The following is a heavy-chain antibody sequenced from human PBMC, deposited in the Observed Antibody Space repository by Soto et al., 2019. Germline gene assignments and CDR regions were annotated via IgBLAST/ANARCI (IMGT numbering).Heavy chain of an antibody. J-gene: IGHJ5*02. CDR3: ARGGYCSGGSCYSWWWFDP. V-gene: IGHV1-18*01. D-gene: IGHD2-15*01. Sequence: ASVKVSCKASGYTFTSYGISWVRQAPGQGLEWMGWISAYNGNTNYAQKFQGRVTMTTDTSTSTAYMELRRLRSDDTAVYYCARGGYCSGGSCYSWWWFDPWGQGTLVTVSS. CDR2: ISAYNGNT. CDR1: GYTFTSYG.